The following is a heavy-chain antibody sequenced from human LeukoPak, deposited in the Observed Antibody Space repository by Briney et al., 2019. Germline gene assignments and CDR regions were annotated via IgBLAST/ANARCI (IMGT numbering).Heavy chain of an antibody. Sequence: VASVKVSCKASGYTFTHYYIHWVRQAPGQGLEWMGWINPTSGATNFAQKFQGRVTMTTNTSISAAYMELSELRSDDTAIYYCAKDLTLRFFDWLSNYYMDVWGKGTTVTISS. CDR1: GYTFTHYY. D-gene: IGHD3-9*01. CDR3: AKDLTLRFFDWLSNYYMDV. CDR2: INPTSGAT. V-gene: IGHV1-2*02. J-gene: IGHJ6*03.